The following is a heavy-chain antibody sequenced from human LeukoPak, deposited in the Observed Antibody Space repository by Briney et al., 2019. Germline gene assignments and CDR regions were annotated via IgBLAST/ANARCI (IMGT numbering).Heavy chain of an antibody. J-gene: IGHJ2*01. D-gene: IGHD3-3*02. CDR2: IYSGATT. CDR1: GFTVTTNH. Sequence: PGGSLRLSCAASGFTVTTNHMNWIRQAPGKGLEWVSIIYSGATTYYADSVKGRFTISRDISKNTVSLQMNSLRAEDTAVYFCARVGDHFHWNFDLWGRGTLVTVSS. V-gene: IGHV3-53*01. CDR3: ARVGDHFHWNFDL.